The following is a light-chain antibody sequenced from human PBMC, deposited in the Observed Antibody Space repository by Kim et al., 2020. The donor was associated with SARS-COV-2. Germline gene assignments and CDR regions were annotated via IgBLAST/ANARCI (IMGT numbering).Light chain of an antibody. CDR1: SSDVGGYTY. CDR3: SSYAGSNKGV. CDR2: EVN. V-gene: IGLV2-8*01. Sequence: GQSVTISCTGTSSDVGGYTYGSWYQHHPGNAPRLMIYEVNTRPSGVPDRFSGSKSGNSASLTVSGLQAEDEADYYCSSYAGSNKGVFGGGTKLTVL. J-gene: IGLJ3*02.